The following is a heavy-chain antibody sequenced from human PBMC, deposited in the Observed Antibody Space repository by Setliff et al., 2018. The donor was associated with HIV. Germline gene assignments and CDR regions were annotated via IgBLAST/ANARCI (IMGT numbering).Heavy chain of an antibody. D-gene: IGHD3-22*01. CDR1: GGSISSSSYY. CDR2: IYFGGST. CDR3: AGDVLDLVISVYGF. Sequence: SETLSLTCTVSGGSISSSSYYWGWIRQSPGKGLEWIGNIYFGGSTYYNPSLKSRVTISVDTSKDQFSLKLSSVTAADTAVYFCAGDVLDLVISVYGFWGQGIPVTVSS. V-gene: IGHV4-39*07. J-gene: IGHJ4*02.